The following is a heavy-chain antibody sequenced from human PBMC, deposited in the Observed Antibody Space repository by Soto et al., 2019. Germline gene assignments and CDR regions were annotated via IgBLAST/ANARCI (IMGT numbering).Heavy chain of an antibody. CDR1: GGSISSSSYY. V-gene: IGHV4-39*07. J-gene: IGHJ5*02. Sequence: SETLSLTCTVSGGSISSSSYYWGWIRQPPGKGLEWIGSIYYSGSTYYNPSLKSRVTISVDTSKNQFSLKLSSVTAADTAVYYCARDKRTYSGIAAADNWFDPWGQGTLVTVSS. D-gene: IGHD6-13*01. CDR2: IYYSGST. CDR3: ARDKRTYSGIAAADNWFDP.